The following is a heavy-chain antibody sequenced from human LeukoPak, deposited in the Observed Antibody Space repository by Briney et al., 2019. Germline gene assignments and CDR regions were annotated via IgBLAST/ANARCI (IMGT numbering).Heavy chain of an antibody. CDR3: ARVLSSIPSRPFDY. J-gene: IGHJ4*02. CDR1: GYTFTSYD. CDR2: MNPNSGNT. V-gene: IGHV1-8*01. D-gene: IGHD6-6*01. Sequence: GASVKVSCKASGYTFTSYDINWVRQAPGQGLEGMGWMNPNSGNTGYAQKFQGRVTMTRNTSISTAYMELSSLRPEDTAVYYCARVLSSIPSRPFDYWGQGTLVTVSS.